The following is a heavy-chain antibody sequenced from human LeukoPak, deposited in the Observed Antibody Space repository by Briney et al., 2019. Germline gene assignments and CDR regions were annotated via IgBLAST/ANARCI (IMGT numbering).Heavy chain of an antibody. J-gene: IGHJ3*02. CDR1: GFTFSDYY. V-gene: IGHV3-11*04. D-gene: IGHD3-9*01. CDR2: ISSSGSTI. CDR3: ARVVYDILTGYREDAFDI. Sequence: GGSLRLSCAASGFTFSDYYMSWIRQAPGKGLEWVSYISSSGSTIYYADSVKGRFTISRDNAKNSLYLQMNSLRAEDTAVYYCARVVYDILTGYREDAFDIWGQGTMVTVSS.